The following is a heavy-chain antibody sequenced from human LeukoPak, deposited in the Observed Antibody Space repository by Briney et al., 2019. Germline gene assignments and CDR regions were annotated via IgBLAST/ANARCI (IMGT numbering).Heavy chain of an antibody. CDR2: IYPGDSDT. J-gene: IGHJ6*02. CDR3: ARSFINCTSCYVPDFGAYYYYGMDV. D-gene: IGHD2-2*01. CDR1: GYSFTSYW. V-gene: IGHV5-51*01. Sequence: GESLKISCKGSGYSFTSYWIGWVRQMPGKGLEWMGIIYPGDSDTRYSPSFQGQVTISADKSISTAYLQWSSLKASDTAMYYCARSFINCTSCYVPDFGAYYYYGMDVWGQGTTVTVSS.